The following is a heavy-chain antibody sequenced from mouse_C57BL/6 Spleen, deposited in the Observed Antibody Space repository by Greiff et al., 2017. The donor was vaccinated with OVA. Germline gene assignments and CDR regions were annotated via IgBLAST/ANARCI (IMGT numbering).Heavy chain of an antibody. CDR1: GFTFSSYA. CDR3: ARGSSYFDD. V-gene: IGHV5-4*03. Sequence: EVKLQESGGGLVKPGGSLKLSCAASGFTFSSYAMSWVRQTPEKRLEWVATISDGGSYTYYPDNVKGRFTISRDNAKNNLYLQMSHLKSEDTAMYYCARGSSYFDDWGKGTTLTVSS. CDR2: ISDGGSYT. J-gene: IGHJ2*01. D-gene: IGHD1-1*01.